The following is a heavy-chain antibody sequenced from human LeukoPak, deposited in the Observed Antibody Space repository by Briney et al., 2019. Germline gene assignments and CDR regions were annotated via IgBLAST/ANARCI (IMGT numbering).Heavy chain of an antibody. V-gene: IGHV3-33*01. J-gene: IGHJ6*03. Sequence: PGGSLRLSCAASGFTFSSYGMHWVRQAPGKGLEWVAVIWYDGSNEYYADSVKGRFTISRDNSKNTLYLQMNSLRAEDTAVYYCARESSLEQIEAYMDVWGKGTTVTVSS. D-gene: IGHD1/OR15-1a*01. CDR2: IWYDGSNE. CDR1: GFTFSSYG. CDR3: ARESSLEQIEAYMDV.